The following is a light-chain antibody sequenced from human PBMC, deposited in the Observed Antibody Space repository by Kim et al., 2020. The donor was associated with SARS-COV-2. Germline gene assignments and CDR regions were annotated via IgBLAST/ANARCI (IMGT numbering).Light chain of an antibody. CDR3: QQYGSSLYT. CDR2: GAS. J-gene: IGKJ2*01. V-gene: IGKV3-20*01. CDR1: QCVSSSY. Sequence: EIVLTQSPGTLSLSPGERATLSCRASQCVSSSYLAWYQQKPGQAPRLLIYGASSRATGIPDRFSGSGSGTDFTLTISRLEPEDFAVYYCQQYGSSLYTFGQGTKLEI.